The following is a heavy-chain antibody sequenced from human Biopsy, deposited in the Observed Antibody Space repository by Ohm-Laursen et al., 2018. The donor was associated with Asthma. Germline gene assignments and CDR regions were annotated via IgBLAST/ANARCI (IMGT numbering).Heavy chain of an antibody. CDR1: GGTFNTYV. J-gene: IGHJ4*02. V-gene: IGHV1-69*13. D-gene: IGHD2-2*01. Sequence: SVKVSCKSPGGTFNTYVTGWVRQAPGQGLEWMGGINSVFGTTTYPQKFQDRVTITADDSTSTVYMELSSLRSEDTAVYYCARKAGSCISRTCYSLDFWGQGTLVTVSS. CDR2: INSVFGTT. CDR3: ARKAGSCISRTCYSLDF.